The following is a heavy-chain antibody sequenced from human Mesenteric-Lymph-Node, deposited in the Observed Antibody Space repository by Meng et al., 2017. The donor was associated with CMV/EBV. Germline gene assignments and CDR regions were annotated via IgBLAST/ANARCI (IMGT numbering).Heavy chain of an antibody. Sequence: SDTLSLTCTVSGGSISSSSYYWGWIRQPPGKGLEWIGSIYYSGSTYYNPSLKSRVTISVDTSKNQFSLKLSSVTAADTAVYYCATDSSGYYYENYWGQGTLVTVSS. CDR3: ATDSSGYYYENY. V-gene: IGHV4-39*07. J-gene: IGHJ4*02. D-gene: IGHD3-22*01. CDR1: GGSISSSSYY. CDR2: IYYSGST.